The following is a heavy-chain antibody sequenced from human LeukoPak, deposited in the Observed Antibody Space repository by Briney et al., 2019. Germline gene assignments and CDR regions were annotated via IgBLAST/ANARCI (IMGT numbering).Heavy chain of an antibody. D-gene: IGHD6-13*01. CDR1: GFTFDNYA. Sequence: PGGSLRLSCAASGFTFDNYAMHWVRQAPGKGLEWVSLISGGGSSTSYADSVKGRFTISRDNNKGSLYLQMNSLTTEDTALYYCAEVLGSSSWYSLGSWGQGTLVTVSS. CDR3: AEVLGSSSWYSLGS. V-gene: IGHV3-43*02. CDR2: ISGGGSST. J-gene: IGHJ5*02.